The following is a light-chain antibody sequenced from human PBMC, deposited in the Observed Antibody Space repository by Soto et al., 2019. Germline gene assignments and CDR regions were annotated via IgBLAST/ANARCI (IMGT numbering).Light chain of an antibody. Sequence: ENMLKQSPGTLSLSPGERATLSCRASQSVSSSYLAWYQQKPGQAPRLLIYGASSRATGIPDRFSGSGSGTDFTLTISRLEPEDFAVYYCQQYGSSLETFGQGTKVDIK. J-gene: IGKJ1*01. CDR2: GAS. V-gene: IGKV3-20*01. CDR1: QSVSSSY. CDR3: QQYGSSLET.